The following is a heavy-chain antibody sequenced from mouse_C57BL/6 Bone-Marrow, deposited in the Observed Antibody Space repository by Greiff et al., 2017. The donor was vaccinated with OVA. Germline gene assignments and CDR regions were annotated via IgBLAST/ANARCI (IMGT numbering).Heavy chain of an antibody. V-gene: IGHV1-85*01. D-gene: IGHD1-1*01. J-gene: IGHJ3*01. CDR2: IYTRDGST. Sequence: VQLQQSGPELVKPGASVKLSCKASGYTFTSYEINWVKQRPGQGIEWIGWIYTRDGSTKYNEKFKGKATLTVDTSSCTAYMELHTLTSKASAVYFCAMKCSSYVAYWGQGTLVAFCA. CDR3: AMKCSSYVAY. CDR1: GYTFTSYE.